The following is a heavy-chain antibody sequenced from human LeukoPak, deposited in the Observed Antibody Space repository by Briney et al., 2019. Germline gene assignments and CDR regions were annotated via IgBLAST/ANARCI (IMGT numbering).Heavy chain of an antibody. D-gene: IGHD5/OR15-5a*01. J-gene: IGHJ3*02. CDR1: GFSFSSYW. CDR3: ARDSNPNDGQVFYDAFDI. Sequence: GGSLRLSCAASGFSFSSYWMHWVRQAPGKGLVCVSRINSDGSSTNYADSVKGRFTISRDKAKNTLFLQMNSLRAEDTAVYFCARDSNPNDGQVFYDAFDIWGQGTMVTVSS. CDR2: INSDGSST. V-gene: IGHV3-74*01.